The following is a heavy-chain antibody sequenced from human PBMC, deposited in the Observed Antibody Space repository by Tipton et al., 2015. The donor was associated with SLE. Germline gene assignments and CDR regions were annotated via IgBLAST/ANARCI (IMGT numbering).Heavy chain of an antibody. CDR1: GYSISSAYY. CDR2: IHQSGST. D-gene: IGHD3-16*01. Sequence: GLVKPSETLSLSCSVAGYSISSAYYWGWIRQSPGKGLEWIGSIHQSGSTFYSSSLKSRVTMSVDTSKNQFSLKLSSVTAADTAVYYCAREKRPGPFGFDIWGQGTMVTVSS. J-gene: IGHJ3*02. CDR3: AREKRPGPFGFDI. V-gene: IGHV4-38-2*02.